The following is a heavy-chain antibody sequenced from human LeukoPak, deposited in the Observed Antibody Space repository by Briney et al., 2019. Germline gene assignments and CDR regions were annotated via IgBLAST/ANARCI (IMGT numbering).Heavy chain of an antibody. Sequence: SGPTLVKPTQTLTLTCTFSGFSLSTSGVGVGWIRQPPGKALEWLALIYWDDDKRYSPSLKSRLTITKDTSKNQVVLTMTNMDPAHTTTYYCAHSYRTTGDYGDPGGYNYSGLGTLVT. CDR2: IYWDDDK. D-gene: IGHD4-17*01. CDR1: GFSLSTSGVG. V-gene: IGHV2-5*02. J-gene: IGHJ4*02. CDR3: AHSYRTTGDYGDPGGYNY.